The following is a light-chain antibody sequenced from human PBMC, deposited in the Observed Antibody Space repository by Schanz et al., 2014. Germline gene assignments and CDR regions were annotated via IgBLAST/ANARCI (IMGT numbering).Light chain of an antibody. Sequence: QSALTQPPSASGSPGQSVTISCTGTSSDVGGSNSVSWYQQLPGKAPKLVISEVSKRPSGVPDRFSGSKSGNTASLTISGLQAEDEADYYCNSYTSSNTRVFGGGTKLTVL. CDR2: EVS. CDR1: SSDVGGSNS. V-gene: IGLV2-8*01. J-gene: IGLJ3*02. CDR3: NSYTSSNTRV.